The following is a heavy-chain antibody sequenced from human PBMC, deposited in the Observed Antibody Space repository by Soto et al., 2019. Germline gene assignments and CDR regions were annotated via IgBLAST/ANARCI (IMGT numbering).Heavy chain of an antibody. CDR3: ARIGYYDILTGYSCDAFDI. J-gene: IGHJ3*02. CDR1: GFIFSDYY. Sequence: EEKLVESGGGLVQPGGSLSLSCAASGFIFSDYYIEWVRQAPGKGLEWVGRSRSKAKGHTTEYAASVKGRFTISRDDSESSVYLQMGSLEIEDTAVYYCARIGYYDILTGYSCDAFDIWGQGTMVSVSS. D-gene: IGHD3-9*01. CDR2: SRSKAKGHTT. V-gene: IGHV3-72*01.